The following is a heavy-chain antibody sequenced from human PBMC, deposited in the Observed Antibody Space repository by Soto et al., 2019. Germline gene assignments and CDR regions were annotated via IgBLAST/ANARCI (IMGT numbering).Heavy chain of an antibody. V-gene: IGHV1-2*04. CDR2: INPNSGGT. CDR1: GYTFTGYY. Sequence: ASVTVSCKASGYTFTGYYMHWVRQAPGQGLEWMGWINPNSGGTDYAQKFQGWVTMTRDTSISTAYMELSRLRSDDTAVYYCARELRGYSGYDLVDYYYYMDVWGKGTTVTVSS. CDR3: ARELRGYSGYDLVDYYYYMDV. D-gene: IGHD5-12*01. J-gene: IGHJ6*03.